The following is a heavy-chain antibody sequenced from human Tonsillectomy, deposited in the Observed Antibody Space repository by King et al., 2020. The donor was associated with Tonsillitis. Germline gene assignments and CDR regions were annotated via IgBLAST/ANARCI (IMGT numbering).Heavy chain of an antibody. D-gene: IGHD1-20*01. J-gene: IGHJ4*02. V-gene: IGHV3-15*01. Sequence: VQLVESGGGLVKPGGSLRLSCAASGFTFSNAWMSWVRQAPGKGLEWVGRIKSKTDGGTTDYAAPVKGRFTISRDDSKNTLYLQMNSLKTEDTAVYYCATERSDPLTGTFDSWGQGTLVTVSS. CDR2: IKSKTDGGTT. CDR3: ATERSDPLTGTFDS. CDR1: GFTFSNAW.